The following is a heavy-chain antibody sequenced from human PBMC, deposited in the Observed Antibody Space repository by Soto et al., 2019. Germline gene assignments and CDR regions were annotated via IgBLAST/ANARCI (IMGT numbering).Heavy chain of an antibody. CDR2: ISGSGGST. J-gene: IGHJ4*02. CDR3: ANLRGIYSSSSARGVFDY. V-gene: IGHV3-23*01. Sequence: GGSLRLSCAASGFTFSSYAMSWVRQAPGKGLEWVSAISGSGGSTYYADSVKGPFTISRDNSKNTLYLQMNSLRAEDTAVYYCANLRGIYSSSSARGVFDYWGQGTLVTVSS. D-gene: IGHD6-6*01. CDR1: GFTFSSYA.